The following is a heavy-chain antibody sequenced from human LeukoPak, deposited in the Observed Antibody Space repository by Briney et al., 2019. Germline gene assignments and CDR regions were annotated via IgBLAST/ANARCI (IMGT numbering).Heavy chain of an antibody. CDR2: MNPISGNT. V-gene: IGHV1-8*03. CDR3: AKDIAVAGIGGTFDY. D-gene: IGHD6-19*01. CDR1: GYIFSNND. Sequence: GASVKVSCKASGYIFSNNDINWVRQATGQGLEWMGWMNPISGNTGFAQKFQGRVTITRDTSISTAYMEVSSLRSDDTAVYYCAKDIAVAGIGGTFDYWGQGALVTVSS. J-gene: IGHJ4*02.